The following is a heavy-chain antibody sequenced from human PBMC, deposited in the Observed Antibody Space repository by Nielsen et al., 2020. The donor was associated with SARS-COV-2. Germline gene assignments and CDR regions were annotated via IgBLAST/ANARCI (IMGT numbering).Heavy chain of an antibody. CDR2: IYSGGST. J-gene: IGHJ6*02. CDR1: GFTVSSNY. V-gene: IGHV3-53*05. Sequence: GGSLRLSCAASGFTVSSNYMSWVRQAPGKGLEWVSVIYSGGSTYYADSVKGRFTISRDNSKNSLYLQMNSLRTEDTALYYCAKDLYDILTGYYTGYYYYGMDVWGQRTTVTVSS. CDR3: AKDLYDILTGYYTGYYYYGMDV. D-gene: IGHD3-9*01.